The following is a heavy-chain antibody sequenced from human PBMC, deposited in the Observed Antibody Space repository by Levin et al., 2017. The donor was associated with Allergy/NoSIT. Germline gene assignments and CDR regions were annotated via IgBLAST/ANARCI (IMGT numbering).Heavy chain of an antibody. CDR1: GFTFSSYA. Sequence: GGSLRLSCAASGFTFSSYAMHWVRQAPGKGLEWVAVISYDGSNKYYADSVKGRFTISRDNSKNTLYLQMNSLRAEDTAVYYCARDPQLRPGRFGAFDIWGQGTMVTVSS. V-gene: IGHV3-30-3*01. J-gene: IGHJ3*02. CDR3: ARDPQLRPGRFGAFDI. CDR2: ISYDGSNK. D-gene: IGHD2-2*01.